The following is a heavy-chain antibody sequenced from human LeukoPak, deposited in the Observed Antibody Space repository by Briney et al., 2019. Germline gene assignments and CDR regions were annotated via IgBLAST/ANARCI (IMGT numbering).Heavy chain of an antibody. CDR3: ARDPEGFYYYGSGSYCDY. Sequence: ASVKVSCKASGYTFTSYAMNWVRQAPGQGLEWMGWISAYNGNTNYAQKLQGRVTMTTDTSTSTAYMELRSLRSDDTAVYYCARDPEGFYYYGSGSYCDYWGQGTLVTVSS. CDR2: ISAYNGNT. J-gene: IGHJ4*02. V-gene: IGHV1-18*01. CDR1: GYTFTSYA. D-gene: IGHD3-10*01.